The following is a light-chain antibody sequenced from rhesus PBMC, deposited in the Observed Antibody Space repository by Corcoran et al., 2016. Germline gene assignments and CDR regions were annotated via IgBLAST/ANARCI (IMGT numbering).Light chain of an antibody. CDR3: LQYSRSPYS. V-gene: IGKV1-22*01. CDR1: QSISSW. J-gene: IGKJ2*01. CDR2: KAS. Sequence: DIQMTQSPSSLSASVGDPVTITCRASQSISSWLDWYQQKPGKAPKLLIYKASSLQSGVPSRFRGSVAGTDFTLTISSLQPEEFATYYCLQYSRSPYSFGQGTKVEIK.